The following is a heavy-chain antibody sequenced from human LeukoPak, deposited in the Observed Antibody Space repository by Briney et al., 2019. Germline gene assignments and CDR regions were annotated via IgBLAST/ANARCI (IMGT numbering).Heavy chain of an antibody. CDR1: GYTFTSYD. J-gene: IGHJ6*03. Sequence: ASVKVSCNASGYTFTSYDINWVRQATGQGLEWMGWMNPNSGNTRYAQKFQGRVTITRNTSISTAYMELSSLRSEDTAVYYCARASPYYDFWSGYYNYYYYMDVWGKGTTVTVSS. CDR2: MNPNSGNT. V-gene: IGHV1-8*03. CDR3: ARASPYYDFWSGYYNYYYYMDV. D-gene: IGHD3-3*01.